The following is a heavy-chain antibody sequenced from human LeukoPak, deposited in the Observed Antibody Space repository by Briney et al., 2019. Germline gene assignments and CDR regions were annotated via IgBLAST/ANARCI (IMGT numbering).Heavy chain of an antibody. CDR2: IYYSGST. CDR1: GGSISSSSYY. J-gene: IGHJ4*02. Sequence: DPSETLSLTCTVSGGSISSSSYYWGWIRQPPGKGLEWIGSIYYSGSTYYNPSLKSRVTISVDTSKNQFSLKLSSVTAADTAVYYCARHHITGTTAGYWGQGTLVTVSS. D-gene: IGHD1-7*01. V-gene: IGHV4-39*01. CDR3: ARHHITGTTAGY.